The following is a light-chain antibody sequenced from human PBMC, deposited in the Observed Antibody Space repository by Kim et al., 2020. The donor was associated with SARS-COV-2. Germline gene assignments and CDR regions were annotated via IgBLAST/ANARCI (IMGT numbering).Light chain of an antibody. V-gene: IGLV2-14*03. CDR2: DVT. Sequence: QSALTQPASVSGSPGQSITISCTGTSSDVGAYNFVSWLQHHPGKAPRLIIYDVTKRPSGVSDRFSGSKSGNTASLTISGLQAEDEADYYCVSSTVTTAPLFGGGTQLTVL. CDR1: SSDVGAYNF. J-gene: IGLJ2*01. CDR3: VSSTVTTAPL.